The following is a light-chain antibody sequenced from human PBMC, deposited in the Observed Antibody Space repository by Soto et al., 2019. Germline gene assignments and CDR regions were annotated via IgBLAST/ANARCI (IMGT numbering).Light chain of an antibody. V-gene: IGKV3-15*01. Sequence: ELVLTQSPGTLSLSPGARATLSCRASQSVSRSYLAWYQQKPGQAPRLLIYGASTRAAGIPARFIASGSGTDFPLPLTSLQSEDFGVDDCHQHHNWWTFGQGTKVDIK. CDR2: GAS. CDR1: QSVSRSY. CDR3: HQHHNWWT. J-gene: IGKJ1*01.